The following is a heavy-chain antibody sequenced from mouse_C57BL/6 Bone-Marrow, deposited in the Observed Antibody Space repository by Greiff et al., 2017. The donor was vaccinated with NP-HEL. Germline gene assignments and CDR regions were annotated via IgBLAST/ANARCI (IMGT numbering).Heavy chain of an antibody. J-gene: IGHJ4*01. D-gene: IGHD1-3*01. CDR3: ANSYAMDY. CDR2: ISNGGGST. Sequence: EVQLVESGGGLVQPGGSLKLSCAASGFTFSDYYMYWVRQTPEKKLEWVAYISNGGGSTYYPDTVKGRFTLSRDNAKNTLYLQMSRLKSEDTAMYYCANSYAMDYWGQGTSVTVSS. V-gene: IGHV5-12*01. CDR1: GFTFSDYY.